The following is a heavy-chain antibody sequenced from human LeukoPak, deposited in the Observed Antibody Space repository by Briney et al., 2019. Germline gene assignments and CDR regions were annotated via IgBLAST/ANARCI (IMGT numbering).Heavy chain of an antibody. CDR3: AKDRGTVFLNYFDP. CDR2: ITGSGGTT. V-gene: IGHV3-23*01. CDR1: GFTFNIAW. J-gene: IGHJ5*02. Sequence: GGSLRLSCAASGFTFNIAWMNWVRQAPGKGLEWVAVITGSGGTTYYADSVKGRFTISRDNSKNTLYLEMNSLRAEDTAVYYCAKDRGTVFLNYFDPWGQGTPVTVSS. D-gene: IGHD1-7*01.